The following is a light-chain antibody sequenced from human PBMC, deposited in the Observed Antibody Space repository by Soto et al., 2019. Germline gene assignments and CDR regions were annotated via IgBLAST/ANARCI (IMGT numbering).Light chain of an antibody. CDR3: SSYTSSTAVV. CDR1: TSDVGAYNY. J-gene: IGLJ2*01. CDR2: NVS. V-gene: IGLV2-14*03. Sequence: QSALTQPASVSGSPGQSITISCTGSTSDVGAYNYVSWYQQHPGKAPKLMIYNVSYRPSGVSNRFSGSKSGNTASLIISGLQAEDDADYYCSSYTSSTAVVFGGRTKLTVL.